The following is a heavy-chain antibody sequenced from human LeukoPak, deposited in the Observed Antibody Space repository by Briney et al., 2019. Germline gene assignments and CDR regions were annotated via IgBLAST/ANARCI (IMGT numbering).Heavy chain of an antibody. CDR2: IIPILGIA. Sequence: SVKVSCKASGGTFSSYAISWVRQAPGQGPEWMGRIIPILGIANYAQKFQGRVTITADKSTSTAYMELSSLRSEDTAVYYCARLSATVVTPFDCWGQGTLVTVSS. CDR1: GGTFSSYA. CDR3: ARLSATVVTPFDC. J-gene: IGHJ4*02. D-gene: IGHD4-23*01. V-gene: IGHV1-69*04.